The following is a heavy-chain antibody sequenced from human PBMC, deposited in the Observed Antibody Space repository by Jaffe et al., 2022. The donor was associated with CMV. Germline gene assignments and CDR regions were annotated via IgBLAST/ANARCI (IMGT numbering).Heavy chain of an antibody. Sequence: QVQLQESGPGLVKPSETLSLTCTVSAASISSTTYYWAWIRQPPGKGLEWIGSVYYSGTTYYSPSLNSRVTMSVDTTKNQFSLRLNSVTAADTAIYFCARLVGYCSGGSCYATDAFDIWGQGTLVTVSS. J-gene: IGHJ3*02. D-gene: IGHD2-15*01. V-gene: IGHV4-39*01. CDR2: VYYSGTT. CDR1: AASISSTTYY. CDR3: ARLVGYCSGGSCYATDAFDI.